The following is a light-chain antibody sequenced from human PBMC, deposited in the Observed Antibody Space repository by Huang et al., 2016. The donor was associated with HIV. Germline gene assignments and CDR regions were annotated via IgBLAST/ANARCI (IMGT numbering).Light chain of an antibody. Sequence: EIVMTQSPATLSVSPGGGATLSCRASQKVRSNLAWYQQTPGQAPRLLIYDTSTRASGVPARFSGSGSGTEFTLTISGLQSEDFAVYYCQQYDNWPPGLTFGGGTKVEI. CDR1: QKVRSN. V-gene: IGKV3D-15*01. J-gene: IGKJ4*01. CDR2: DTS. CDR3: QQYDNWPPGLT.